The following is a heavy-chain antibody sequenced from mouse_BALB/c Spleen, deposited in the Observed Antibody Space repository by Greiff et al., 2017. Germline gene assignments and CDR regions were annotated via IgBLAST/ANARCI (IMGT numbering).Heavy chain of an antibody. J-gene: IGHJ3*01. Sequence: VQLKQSGAELVKPGASVKLSCTASGFNFNDTYMHWVKQRPVQGLEWIGRIYPANSNTNYDPKFQGKANITADTSSNTAYLQLSSLTSEDTAVYFCAVEGGFAYWGQGTLVTVSA. V-gene: IGHV14-3*02. CDR2: IYPANSNT. CDR3: AVEGGFAY. CDR1: GFNFNDTY.